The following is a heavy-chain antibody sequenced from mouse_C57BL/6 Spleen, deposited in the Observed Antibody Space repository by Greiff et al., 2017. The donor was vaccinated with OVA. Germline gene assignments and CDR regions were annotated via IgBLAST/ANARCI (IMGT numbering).Heavy chain of an antibody. V-gene: IGHV2-2*01. Sequence: QVQLQQSGPGLVQPSQSLSITCTVSGFSLTSYGVHWVRQSPGKGLEWLGVIWSGGSTDYNAAFISRLSISKDNSKSQVVFKMNRLQADDTAIYYCASLYYDYDRGYFDVWGTGTTVTVSS. CDR3: ASLYYDYDRGYFDV. J-gene: IGHJ1*03. D-gene: IGHD2-4*01. CDR1: GFSLTSYG. CDR2: IWSGGST.